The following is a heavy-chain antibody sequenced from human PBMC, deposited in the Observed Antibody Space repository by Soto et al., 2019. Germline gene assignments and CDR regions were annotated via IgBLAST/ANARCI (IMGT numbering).Heavy chain of an antibody. CDR2: ISGSGGST. J-gene: IGHJ4*02. CDR1: GFTFSSYA. D-gene: IGHD3-22*01. Sequence: GGSLRLSCAASGFTFSSYAMSWVRQAPGKGLEWVSAISGSGGSTYYADSVKGRFTISRDNSKNTLYLQMNSLRAEDRAVYYGEKDSSGYFDNWGQGTLVTVSS. V-gene: IGHV3-23*01. CDR3: EKDSSGYFDN.